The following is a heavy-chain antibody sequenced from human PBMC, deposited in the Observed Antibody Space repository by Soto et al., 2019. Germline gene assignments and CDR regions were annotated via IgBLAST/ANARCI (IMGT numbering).Heavy chain of an antibody. J-gene: IGHJ3*02. CDR2: IYYSGST. CDR1: GGSISSSSYY. D-gene: IGHD6-19*01. Sequence: SETLSLTCTVSGGSISSSSYYWGWIRQPPGKGLEWIGSIYYSGSTYYNPSLKSRVTISVDTSKNQFSLKLSSVTAADTAVYYCARLGEAVANAFDIWGKGTMVTVSS. CDR3: ARLGEAVANAFDI. V-gene: IGHV4-39*01.